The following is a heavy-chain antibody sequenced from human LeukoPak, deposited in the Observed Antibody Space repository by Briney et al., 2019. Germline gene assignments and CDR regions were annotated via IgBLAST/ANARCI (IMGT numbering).Heavy chain of an antibody. CDR1: GYTFTDYY. CDR2: INPTSGAT. CDR3: AREESGGYFDY. Sequence: ASVKVSCKASGYTFTDYYMYWVRQAPGQGLDWVGWINPTSGATNYAQKFQGRVTMTRDTSNNTSYMELSRLRSDDTAVYYCAREESGGYFDYWGQGTLVTVSS. D-gene: IGHD2-8*02. V-gene: IGHV1-2*02. J-gene: IGHJ4*02.